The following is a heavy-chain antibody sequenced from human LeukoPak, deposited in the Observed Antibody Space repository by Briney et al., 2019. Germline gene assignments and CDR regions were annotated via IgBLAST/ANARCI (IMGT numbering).Heavy chain of an antibody. CDR2: IIPIFGTA. V-gene: IGHV1-69*13. CDR3: ARLESGHYYDSSGYYFDAFDI. J-gene: IGHJ3*02. D-gene: IGHD3-22*01. Sequence: SVKVSRKASGGTFSSYAISWVRQAPGQGLEWMGGIIPIFGTANYAQKFQGRVTITADESASTAYMELSSLRAEDTAVYYCARLESGHYYDSSGYYFDAFDIWGQGTMVTVSS. CDR1: GGTFSSYA.